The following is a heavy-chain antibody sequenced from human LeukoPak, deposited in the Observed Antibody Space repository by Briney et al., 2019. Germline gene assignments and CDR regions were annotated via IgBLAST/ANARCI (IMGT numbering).Heavy chain of an antibody. V-gene: IGHV4-59*12. CDR3: ARAVGGYGYYFDY. Sequence: SETLSLTCTVSGGSISSYYWSWIRQPPGKGLEWIGDIYYSGSTNYNPSLKSRVTISVDTSKNQFSLKLSSVTAADTAVYYCARAVGGYGYYFDYWGQGTLVTVSS. D-gene: IGHD5-18*01. CDR2: IYYSGST. CDR1: GGSISSYY. J-gene: IGHJ4*02.